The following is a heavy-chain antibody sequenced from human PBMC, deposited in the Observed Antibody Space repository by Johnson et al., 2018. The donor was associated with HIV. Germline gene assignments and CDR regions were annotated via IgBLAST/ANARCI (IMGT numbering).Heavy chain of an antibody. V-gene: IGHV3-30*04. CDR1: GFTFSSYA. Sequence: VQLVESGGGLVQPGGSLRLSCAASGFTFSSYAMHWVRQAPGKGLEWVAVISYDGSNKYYADSVKGRFTISRDNSKNTLYLQMNSLRAEDTAVYYCARVVQQLVREDAFDIWGQGTMVTVSS. D-gene: IGHD6-13*01. CDR2: ISYDGSNK. J-gene: IGHJ3*02. CDR3: ARVVQQLVREDAFDI.